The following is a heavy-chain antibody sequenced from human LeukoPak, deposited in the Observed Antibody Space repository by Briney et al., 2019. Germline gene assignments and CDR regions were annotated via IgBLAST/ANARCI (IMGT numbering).Heavy chain of an antibody. D-gene: IGHD3-10*01. J-gene: IGHJ6*02. V-gene: IGHV1-18*01. CDR1: GYTFTSYG. CDR2: ISAYNGNT. CDR3: ARVRSDYYYYYGMDV. Sequence: GASVKVSCKASGYTFTSYGISWVRQAPGQGLEWMGWISAYNGNTNYAQKLQGRVTMTTDTSTSTAYMELRSLRSDDTAVYYCARVRSDYYYYYGMDVWGQGTTVTVSS.